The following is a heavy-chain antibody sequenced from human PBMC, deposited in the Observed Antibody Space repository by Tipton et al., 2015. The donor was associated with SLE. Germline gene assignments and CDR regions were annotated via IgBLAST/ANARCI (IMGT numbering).Heavy chain of an antibody. CDR1: GGSISSGDYY. D-gene: IGHD1-26*01. Sequence: TLSLTCTVSGGSISSGDYYWSWIRQPPGKGLEWIGYIYYSGSTYYNPSIKSRVTISVDTSKNQFSLKLSSVTAADTAVYYCARDLSGSYSNAFDIWGQGTMVTVSS. CDR3: ARDLSGSYSNAFDI. V-gene: IGHV4-30-4*01. CDR2: IYYSGST. J-gene: IGHJ3*02.